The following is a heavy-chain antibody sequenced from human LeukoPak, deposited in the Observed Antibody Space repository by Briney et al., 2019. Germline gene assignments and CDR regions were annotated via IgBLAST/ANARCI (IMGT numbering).Heavy chain of an antibody. CDR1: GFTFNNYA. CDR3: ARSTAMVSRPTDY. CDR2: ISYDGSNQ. Sequence: GGSLRLSCAASGFTFNNYAMHWVRQAPGKGLEWVAVISYDGSNQFYAASVKGRFTIFRDNSRNTLFLQMNSLTAEDTAVYYCARSTAMVSRPTDYWGQGTLVTVSS. J-gene: IGHJ4*02. D-gene: IGHD5-18*01. V-gene: IGHV3-30-3*01.